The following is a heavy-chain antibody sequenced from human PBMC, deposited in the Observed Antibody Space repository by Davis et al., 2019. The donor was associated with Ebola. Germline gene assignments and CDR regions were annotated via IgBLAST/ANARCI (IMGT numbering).Heavy chain of an antibody. CDR2: ISGSGGST. J-gene: IGHJ4*02. V-gene: IGHV3-23*01. D-gene: IGHD4-17*01. CDR3: ARDYYGDYRVDY. CDR1: GFTFSSYA. Sequence: GESLKISCAASGFTFSSYAMSWVRQAPGKGLEWVSAISGSGGSTYYADSVKGRFTISRDNARNSLYLQMNSLRDEDTAAYYCARDYYGDYRVDYWGQGTLVTVSS.